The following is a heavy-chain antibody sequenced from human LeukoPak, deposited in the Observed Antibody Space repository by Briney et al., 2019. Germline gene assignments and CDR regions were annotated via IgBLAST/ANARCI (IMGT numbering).Heavy chain of an antibody. D-gene: IGHD6-13*01. CDR2: IISMFDTA. Sequence: ASVKVSCKASGGTFNRYAIRWVRQAPGQGLEWMGGIISMFDTANYAQRFQGRLTITADKSTSTGYMELSGLTSEDTAVYYCARDRGYSSSWYTSGWFDPWGQGTLVTVSS. CDR3: ARDRGYSSSWYTSGWFDP. V-gene: IGHV1-69*06. J-gene: IGHJ5*02. CDR1: GGTFNRYA.